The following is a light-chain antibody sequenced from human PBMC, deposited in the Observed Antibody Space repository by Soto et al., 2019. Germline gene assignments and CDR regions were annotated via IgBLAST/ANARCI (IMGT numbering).Light chain of an antibody. Sequence: QSALTQPASVSGSPGQSITISCTGTSSDVGANIFVSWYQQHPGKVPKLMIYTVSSRPSGVSQRFSGSKSGNTASLTISGLQAEDEADYYCSSFTPDSTYVFGTGTKLTVL. CDR2: TVS. CDR3: SSFTPDSTYV. J-gene: IGLJ1*01. CDR1: SSDVGANIF. V-gene: IGLV2-14*01.